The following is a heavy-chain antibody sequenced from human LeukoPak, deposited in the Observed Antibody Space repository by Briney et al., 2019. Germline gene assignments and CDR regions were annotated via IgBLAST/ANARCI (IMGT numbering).Heavy chain of an antibody. CDR2: ISAYNGNT. CDR1: GYTFTSYG. J-gene: IGHJ4*02. CDR3: ARAGEWELQTGFDY. V-gene: IGHV1-18*01. D-gene: IGHD1-26*01. Sequence: ASVKVSCKASGYTFTSYGISWVRQAPGQGLEWMGWISAYNGNTNYAQKLQGRVTMTTHTSTSTAYMELRSLRSDDTAVYYCARAGEWELQTGFDYWGQGTLVTVSS.